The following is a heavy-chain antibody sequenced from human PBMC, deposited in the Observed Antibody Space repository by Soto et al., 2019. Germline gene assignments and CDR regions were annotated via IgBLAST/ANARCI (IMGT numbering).Heavy chain of an antibody. CDR2: ISWNSGSI. V-gene: IGHV3-9*01. CDR1: GFTFDDYA. CDR3: AKSRGWLRFFDY. J-gene: IGHJ4*01. D-gene: IGHD5-12*01. Sequence: EVQLVESGGGLVQPGRSLRLSCAASGFTFDDYAMHWVRQAPGKGLEWVSGISWNSGSIGYADSVKGRFTISRDNAKNSLYLQMNSLRAEDTALYYCAKSRGWLRFFDYWGHGTLVTVSS.